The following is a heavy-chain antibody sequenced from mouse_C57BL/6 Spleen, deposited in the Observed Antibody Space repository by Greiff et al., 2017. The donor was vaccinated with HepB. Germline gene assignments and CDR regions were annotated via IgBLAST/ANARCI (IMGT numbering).Heavy chain of an antibody. J-gene: IGHJ4*01. Sequence: VQLQQSGAELVRPGASVKLSCTASGSNIKDYYMHWVKQRPEQGLEWIGRIDPEDGDTEYAPKFQGKATMTADTSSNTAYLQLSSLTSEDTAVYYCTPLGPGDYYAMDYWGQGTSVTVSS. CDR1: GSNIKDYY. V-gene: IGHV14-1*01. CDR3: TPLGPGDYYAMDY. D-gene: IGHD4-1*01. CDR2: IDPEDGDT.